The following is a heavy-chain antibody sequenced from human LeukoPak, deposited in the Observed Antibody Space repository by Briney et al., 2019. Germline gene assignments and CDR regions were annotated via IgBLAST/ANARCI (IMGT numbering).Heavy chain of an antibody. CDR1: GYTFTGYY. J-gene: IGHJ4*02. Sequence: ASVKVSCKASGYTFTGYYMHWVRQAPGQGLEWMGWISAYNGNTNYAQKLQGRVTMTTDTSTSTAYMELRSLRSDDTAVYYCARDRWQQLGGGYWGQGTLVTVSS. D-gene: IGHD6-13*01. V-gene: IGHV1-18*04. CDR2: ISAYNGNT. CDR3: ARDRWQQLGGGY.